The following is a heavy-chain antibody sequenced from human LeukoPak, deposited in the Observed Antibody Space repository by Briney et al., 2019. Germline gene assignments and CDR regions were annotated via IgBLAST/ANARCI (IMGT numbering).Heavy chain of an antibody. J-gene: IGHJ4*02. CDR2: ISGSGGST. D-gene: IGHD3-3*01. Sequence: TGGSLRLSCAASGFTFSSYAMSWVRQAPGKGLEWVSAISGSGGSTYYADSVKGRFTISRDNSKNTLYLQMNSLRAEDTAVYYCAKRPLYYDFWSGYYDYWGQGTLVTVSS. V-gene: IGHV3-23*01. CDR3: AKRPLYYDFWSGYYDY. CDR1: GFTFSSYA.